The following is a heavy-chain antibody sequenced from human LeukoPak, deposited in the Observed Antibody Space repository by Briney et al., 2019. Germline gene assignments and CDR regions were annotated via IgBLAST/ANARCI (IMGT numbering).Heavy chain of an antibody. CDR3: ARARRNYGNYNWFDP. J-gene: IGHJ5*02. Sequence: GASVKVSCKASGYTFTGYYMHWVRQAPGQGLEWMGWINPNSGGTNYAQKFQGRVTMTRDTSISTAYMELSRLRSDDTAVHYCARARRNYGNYNWFDPWGQGTLVTVSS. CDR1: GYTFTGYY. CDR2: INPNSGGT. D-gene: IGHD3-16*01. V-gene: IGHV1-2*02.